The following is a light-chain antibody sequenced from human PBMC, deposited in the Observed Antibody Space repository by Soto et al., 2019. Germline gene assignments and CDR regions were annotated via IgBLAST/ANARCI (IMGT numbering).Light chain of an antibody. Sequence: EIVMTQSPATLSVSPGARAALSCRASQSVSGNLAWYQQTPGQAPRLLIYGASTRATGIPARFSGSGFGTEFTLTISSLKSEDFAVYYCQQDNYMPTAFGQGTRLEIK. J-gene: IGKJ5*01. CDR1: QSVSGN. V-gene: IGKV3-15*01. CDR2: GAS. CDR3: QQDNYMPTA.